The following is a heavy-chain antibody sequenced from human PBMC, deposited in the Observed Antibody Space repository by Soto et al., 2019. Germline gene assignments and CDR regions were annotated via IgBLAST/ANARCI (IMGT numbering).Heavy chain of an antibody. CDR2: ISWNSETI. CDR1: GFTGDDYA. CDR3: AKDMKWGGMTTIHYFDS. J-gene: IGHJ4*02. V-gene: IGHV3-9*01. Sequence: DVQLVESGGGLVQPGRSLRLSCAASGFTGDDYAMHWVRQAPGKGLEWVSGISWNSETIDYADSVKGRFTISRDNAKSSLFLQMNSLRPDDTALYYCAKDMKWGGMTTIHYFDSWGQGTLVTVSS. D-gene: IGHD4-17*01.